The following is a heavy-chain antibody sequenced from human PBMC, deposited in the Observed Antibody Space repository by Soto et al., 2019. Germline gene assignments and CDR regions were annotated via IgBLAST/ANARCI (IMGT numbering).Heavy chain of an antibody. D-gene: IGHD2-2*02. CDR3: AIEYCSSTSCDRDY. Sequence: QVQLVQSGAEVKKPGSSVKVSCKASGGTFSSYTISWVRQAPGQGLEWMGRIIPILGIANYAQKFQGRVTITAEKSTSTAYMELSSLRSEDMAVYYCAIEYCSSTSCDRDYWGKGTLVTVSS. CDR2: IIPILGIA. V-gene: IGHV1-69*02. J-gene: IGHJ4*02. CDR1: GGTFSSYT.